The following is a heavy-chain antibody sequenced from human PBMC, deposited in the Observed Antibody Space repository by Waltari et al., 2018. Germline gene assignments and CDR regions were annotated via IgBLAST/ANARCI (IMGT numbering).Heavy chain of an antibody. J-gene: IGHJ4*02. D-gene: IGHD4-17*01. V-gene: IGHV4-59*01. CDR2: IYYSGST. Sequence: QVQLQESGPGLVKPSETLSLTCTVPGGSISSYYWRWIRQPPGKGLEWIGYIYYSGSTNYNPSLKSRVTISVDTSKNQFSLKLSSVTAADTAVYYCARETVTTGALDYWGQGTLVTVSS. CDR3: ARETVTTGALDY. CDR1: GGSISSYY.